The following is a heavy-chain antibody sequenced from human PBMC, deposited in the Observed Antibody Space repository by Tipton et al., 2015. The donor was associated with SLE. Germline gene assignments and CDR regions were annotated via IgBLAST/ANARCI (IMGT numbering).Heavy chain of an antibody. CDR2: ISWNSGSI. Sequence: SLRLSCAASGFTFDDYAMHWVRQAPGKGLEWVSGISWNSGSIGYADSAKGRFTISRDNAKNSLYLQMNSLRAEDTALYYCARVPHCSGGSCYSERSYYGMDVWGQGTTVTVSS. CDR1: GFTFDDYA. J-gene: IGHJ6*02. D-gene: IGHD2-15*01. CDR3: ARVPHCSGGSCYSERSYYGMDV. V-gene: IGHV3-9*01.